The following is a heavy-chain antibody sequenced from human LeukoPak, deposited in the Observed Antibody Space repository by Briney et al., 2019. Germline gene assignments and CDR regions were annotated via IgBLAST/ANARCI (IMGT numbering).Heavy chain of an antibody. CDR3: ARHGDYGDYAWFDP. V-gene: IGHV4-34*01. D-gene: IGHD4-17*01. J-gene: IGHJ5*02. CDR1: GGSFSGYY. CDR2: INHSGST. Sequence: SETLSLTCAVYGGSFSGYYWSWIRQPPGKGLEWMGEINHSGSTNYNPSLKSRVTISVDTSKNQFSLKLSSVTAADTAVYYCARHGDYGDYAWFDPWGQGTLVTVSS.